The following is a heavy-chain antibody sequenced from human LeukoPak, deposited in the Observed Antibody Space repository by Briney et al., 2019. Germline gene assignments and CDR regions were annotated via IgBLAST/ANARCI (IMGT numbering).Heavy chain of an antibody. CDR2: INPNNGDT. D-gene: IGHD5-18*01. J-gene: IGHJ4*02. CDR1: GYTFTGNF. Sequence: ASVKISCKTSGYTFTGNFMHWVRQAPGQGPEWMGWINPNNGDTNYAQKFQGRVTMTRVTSITTAYMELSSLRSDDTAVYYCARTRGTHTSMAYLDSWGQGTLVTVSS. V-gene: IGHV1-2*02. CDR3: ARTRGTHTSMAYLDS.